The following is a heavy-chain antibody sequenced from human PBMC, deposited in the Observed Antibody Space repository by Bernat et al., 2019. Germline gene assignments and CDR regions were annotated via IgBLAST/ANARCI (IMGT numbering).Heavy chain of an antibody. Sequence: QVQLVESGGGVVQPGGSLRLSCAASGFTFSTYGMHWVRQAPGKGLEWVAFIRFDGSNQYYADSVKGRFTISKDNSRNTLILQMNRVRPGDAAMYYSAGERDGCLEYWGQGTLVNVSS. V-gene: IGHV3-30*02. CDR2: IRFDGSNQ. J-gene: IGHJ4*02. CDR3: AGERDGCLEY. D-gene: IGHD1-26*01. CDR1: GFTFSTYG.